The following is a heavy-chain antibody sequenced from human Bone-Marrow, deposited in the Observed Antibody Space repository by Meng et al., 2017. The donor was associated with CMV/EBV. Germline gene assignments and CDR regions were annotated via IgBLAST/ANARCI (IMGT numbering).Heavy chain of an antibody. CDR2: IDPKSGGT. V-gene: IGHV1-2*02. CDR1: GYTFTNYY. Sequence: ASVKVSCKASGYTFTNYYVHWVRQAPGQGLEWMGWIDPKSGGTNYAQKFQGRVTMTRDTSISTAYMEVRRLRSDDTAVYYCARAQLGITMIRGVTPYFDYWGQGTLVTVSS. D-gene: IGHD3-10*01. J-gene: IGHJ4*02. CDR3: ARAQLGITMIRGVTPYFDY.